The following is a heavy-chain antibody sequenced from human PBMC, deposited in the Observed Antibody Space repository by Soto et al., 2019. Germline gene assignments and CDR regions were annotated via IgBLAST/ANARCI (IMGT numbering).Heavy chain of an antibody. CDR3: ARPSTDVVVTASPFDY. CDR2: ISSSSSYI. CDR1: GFTFSSYS. Sequence: GGSLRLSCAASGFTFSSYSMNWVRQAPGKGLEWVSSISSSSSYIYYADSVKGRFTISRDNAKNSLYLQMNSLRAEDTAVYYCARPSTDVVVTASPFDYWGQGTLVTVSS. J-gene: IGHJ4*02. D-gene: IGHD2-21*02. V-gene: IGHV3-21*01.